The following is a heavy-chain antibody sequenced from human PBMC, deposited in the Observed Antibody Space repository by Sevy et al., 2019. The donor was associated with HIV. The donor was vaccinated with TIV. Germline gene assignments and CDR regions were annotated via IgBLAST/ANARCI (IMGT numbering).Heavy chain of an antibody. V-gene: IGHV4-61*01. CDR3: ASIERYCTNGVCSHFDY. CDR1: GGSVSSGSYY. D-gene: IGHD2-8*01. Sequence: SETLSLTCTVSGGSVSSGSYYWSWIRQPPGKGLEWIGYIYYSGSTNYNPSLKSRVTISVDTSKNQFSLKLSSVTAADTAVYYCASIERYCTNGVCSHFDYWGQGTLLTVSS. J-gene: IGHJ4*02. CDR2: IYYSGST.